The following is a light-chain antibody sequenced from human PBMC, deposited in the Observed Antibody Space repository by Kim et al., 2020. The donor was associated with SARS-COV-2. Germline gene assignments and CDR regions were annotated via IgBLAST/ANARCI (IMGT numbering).Light chain of an antibody. CDR2: DAS. CDR1: ESVSGW. Sequence: IQMTQSPSTLSASVGDRVTITCRASESVSGWVAWYQQKPGKAPNVLIFDASTLYNGVPSRFSGSGSGTEFTLTISSLQPDDVATYYCKQYGSYSRTFGKGTKVDIK. V-gene: IGKV1-5*01. J-gene: IGKJ1*01. CDR3: KQYGSYSRT.